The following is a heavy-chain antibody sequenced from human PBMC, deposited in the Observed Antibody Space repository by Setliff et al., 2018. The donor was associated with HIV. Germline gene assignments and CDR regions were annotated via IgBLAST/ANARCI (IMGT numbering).Heavy chain of an antibody. D-gene: IGHD3-22*01. V-gene: IGHV1-3*04. CDR2: IDSGNGNT. CDR3: ARISGNDRGGYYYHYFGY. Sequence: ASVKVSCKASGYTFRNYAVHWVRQAPGQRLEWMGWIDSGNGNTKISPKFQDRVTIIRDTSATTVYMEVNSLRSEDTAVYYCARISGNDRGGYYYHYFGYWGQGTRVTVSS. CDR1: GYTFRNYA. J-gene: IGHJ4*02.